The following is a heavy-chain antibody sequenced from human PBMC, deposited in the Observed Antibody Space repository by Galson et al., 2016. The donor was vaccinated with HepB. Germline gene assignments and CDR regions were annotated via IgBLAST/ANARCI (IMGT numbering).Heavy chain of an antibody. V-gene: IGHV1-18*01. Sequence: SVKVSCKASGYRFTRNGISWVRQAPGQGLEWIGWISANSGNTNYAQKFQGRVTMTRDTSTSTAYMELRSLRHDDTAVYYCARDVQYALDLWGQGTVVSVSS. CDR2: ISANSGNT. CDR1: GYRFTRNG. J-gene: IGHJ3*01. CDR3: ARDVQYALDL.